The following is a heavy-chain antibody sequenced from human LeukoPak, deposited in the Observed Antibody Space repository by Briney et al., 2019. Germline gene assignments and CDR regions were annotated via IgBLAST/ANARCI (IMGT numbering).Heavy chain of an antibody. CDR3: ARVSPEYSSSVDY. CDR1: GGSFSGYY. J-gene: IGHJ4*02. Sequence: PSETLSLTCAVYGGSFSGYYWSWLRQPPGKGLEWIGEIDHSGSTNYNPSLKSRVTISVDTSKNQFSLKLSSVTAADTAVYYCARVSPEYSSSVDYWGQGTLVTVSS. V-gene: IGHV4-34*01. CDR2: IDHSGST. D-gene: IGHD6-6*01.